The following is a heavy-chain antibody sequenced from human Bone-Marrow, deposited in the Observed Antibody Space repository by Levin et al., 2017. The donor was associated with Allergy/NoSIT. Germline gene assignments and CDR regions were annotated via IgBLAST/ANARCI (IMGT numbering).Heavy chain of an antibody. CDR1: GYTFTTSW. J-gene: IGHJ5*02. CDR3: ARLTAYNGFFDP. D-gene: IGHD3-10*01. CDR2: IYPTASIT. Sequence: KSGGSLRLSCKVSGYTFTTSWMAWVRQMPAKGLEWMGIIYPTASITRYNPSFEGLVTISADKSLNTAYLRWNTLKASDTATYYCARLTAYNGFFDPWGQGTLVTVSS. V-gene: IGHV5-51*01.